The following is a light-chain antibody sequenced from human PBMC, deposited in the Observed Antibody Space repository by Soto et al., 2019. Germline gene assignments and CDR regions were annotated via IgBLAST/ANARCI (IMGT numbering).Light chain of an antibody. Sequence: DIVMTQSPDSLAVSLGERATINCKSSQSVLYSSNNKNYLAWYQQKPGQPPKLLIYWASTRESGVPDRFSGSGSGTDFTLTISSLQAEDVAVYYCQQYYNTLYTFGQGTKLDIK. J-gene: IGKJ2*01. CDR3: QQYYNTLYT. V-gene: IGKV4-1*01. CDR1: QSVLYSSNNKNY. CDR2: WAS.